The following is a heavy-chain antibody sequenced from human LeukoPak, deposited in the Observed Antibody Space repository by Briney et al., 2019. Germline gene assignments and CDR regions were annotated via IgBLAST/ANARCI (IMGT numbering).Heavy chain of an antibody. Sequence: SLRLSCAASGFTFSDYYITWIRRAPGKGLEWVSHISATGTHTHYADSVKGRFTISRDNAKNSLYLQMTSLRADDTAVYYCARVKGSYATDYWGQGNLVTVSS. CDR1: GFTFSDYY. D-gene: IGHD5-18*01. V-gene: IGHV3-11*06. CDR3: ARVKGSYATDY. J-gene: IGHJ4*02. CDR2: ISATGTHT.